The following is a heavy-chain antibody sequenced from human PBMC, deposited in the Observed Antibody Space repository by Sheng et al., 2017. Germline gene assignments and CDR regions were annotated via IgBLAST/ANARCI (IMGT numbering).Heavy chain of an antibody. D-gene: IGHD2-2*02. J-gene: IGHJ4*02. CDR2: IYHSGST. V-gene: IGHV4-38-2*02. CDR1: GYSISSGYY. Sequence: QVQLQESGPGLVKPSETLSLTCTVSGYSISSGYYWGWIRQPPGKGLEWIGSIYHSGSTYYNPSLKSRVNISVDTSKNQFSLKLSSVTAADTAVYYCATGYQLLYPSFDYWGQGTLGHRLL. CDR3: ATGYQLLYPSFDY.